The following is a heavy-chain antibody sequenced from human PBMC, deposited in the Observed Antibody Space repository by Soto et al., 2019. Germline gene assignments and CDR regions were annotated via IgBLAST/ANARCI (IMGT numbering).Heavy chain of an antibody. Sequence: APVKVSCKVSGYTLTELSMHWVRQAPGKGLEWMGGFDPEDGETIYAQKFQGRVTMTEDTSTDTAYMELSSLRSEDTAVYYCATEADNVLRYFGPLLDVWGQGTTVTVSS. D-gene: IGHD3-9*01. J-gene: IGHJ6*02. CDR1: GYTLTELS. V-gene: IGHV1-24*01. CDR2: FDPEDGET. CDR3: ATEADNVLRYFGPLLDV.